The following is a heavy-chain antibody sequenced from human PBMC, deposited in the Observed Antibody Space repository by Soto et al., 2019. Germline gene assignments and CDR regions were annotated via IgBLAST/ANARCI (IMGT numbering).Heavy chain of an antibody. Sequence: PGGSLRLSCAASGFTFSSYGMHWVRQAPGKGLEWVAVIWYDGSNKYYADSVKGRFTISVDKSINTAYLQWSRLKASDTATYYCATHTHSYYYGMDIWGQGTTVTVSS. CDR1: GFTFSSYG. D-gene: IGHD2-15*01. CDR2: IWYDGSNK. V-gene: IGHV3-30*02. CDR3: ATHTHSYYYGMDI. J-gene: IGHJ6*02.